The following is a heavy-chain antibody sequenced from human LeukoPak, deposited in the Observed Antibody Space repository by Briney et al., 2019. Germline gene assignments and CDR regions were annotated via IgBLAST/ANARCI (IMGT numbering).Heavy chain of an antibody. V-gene: IGHV4-30-2*01. CDR1: GGSISSGGYS. Sequence: PSETLSLTCAVSGGSISSGGYSWSWIRQPPGKGLEWIGYICHSGSTYYNPSLKSRVTISVDRSKNQFSLKLSSVTAADTAVYYCARGVAAAGTSAFDIWGQGTMVTVSS. J-gene: IGHJ3*02. D-gene: IGHD6-13*01. CDR2: ICHSGST. CDR3: ARGVAAAGTSAFDI.